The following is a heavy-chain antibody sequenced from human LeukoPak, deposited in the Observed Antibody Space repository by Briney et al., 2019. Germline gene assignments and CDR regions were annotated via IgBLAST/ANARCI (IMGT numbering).Heavy chain of an antibody. CDR3: ARLGPFMVRGISAGGIHQNFDY. CDR2: ISSSSSYI. D-gene: IGHD3-10*01. CDR1: GFTFSSYS. Sequence: GGSLRLSCAASGFTFSSYSMNWVRQAPGKGLEWVSCISSSSSYIYYADSVKGRFIISRDNAKNSLYLQMNSLRAEDTAVYYCARLGPFMVRGISAGGIHQNFDYWGQGTLVSVSS. J-gene: IGHJ4*02. V-gene: IGHV3-21*01.